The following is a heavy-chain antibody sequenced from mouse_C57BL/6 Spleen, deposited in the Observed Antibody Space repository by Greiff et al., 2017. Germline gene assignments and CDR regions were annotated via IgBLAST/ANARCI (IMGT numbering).Heavy chain of an antibody. CDR3: ARWNYYGSSYHDAMDY. CDR2: IYPRDGST. D-gene: IGHD1-1*01. CDR1: GYTFTDHT. J-gene: IGHJ4*01. Sequence: QVQLQQSDAELVKPGASVKISCKVSGYTFTDHTIHWMKQRPEQGLEWIGYIYPRDGSTKYNEKFKGKATLTADKSSSTAYMQLNSLTSEDSAVYFCARWNYYGSSYHDAMDYWGQGTSVTVSS. V-gene: IGHV1-78*01.